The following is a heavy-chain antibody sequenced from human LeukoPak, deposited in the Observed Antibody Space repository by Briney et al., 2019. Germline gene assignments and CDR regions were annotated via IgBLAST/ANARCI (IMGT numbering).Heavy chain of an antibody. CDR1: GTSLSPSH. Sequence: PSETLSLTCTVSGTSLSPSHWTWFRQPAGQRLEWIGLIYFTGTATLNPSLRSRVAMSVDLAKNQLFLKLASMTAADTAMYYCARKDGDYWGQGTLVSVSS. V-gene: IGHV4-4*07. CDR3: ARKDGDY. J-gene: IGHJ4*02. CDR2: IYFTGTA.